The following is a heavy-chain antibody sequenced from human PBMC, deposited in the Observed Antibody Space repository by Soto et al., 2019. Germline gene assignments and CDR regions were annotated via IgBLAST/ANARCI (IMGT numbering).Heavy chain of an antibody. D-gene: IGHD3-3*01. CDR2: TSYGGST. CDR1: GGSLSSINYY. J-gene: IGHJ4*02. CDR3: ASRLTYYDFWSGYCFDS. V-gene: IGHV4-39*01. Sequence: SETLSLTCIVSGGSLSSINYYWGWIRQPPGKGLEWIGSTSYGGSTYYNPSLKSRVTISVDTSENQFSLKLSSVTAADAALYYCASRLTYYDFWSGYCFDSWGQGTLVTVSS.